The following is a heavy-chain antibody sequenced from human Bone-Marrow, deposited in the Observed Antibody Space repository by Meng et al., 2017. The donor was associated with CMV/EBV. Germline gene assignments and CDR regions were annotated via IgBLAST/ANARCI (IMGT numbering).Heavy chain of an antibody. Sequence: ASVKVSCKASGGTFSSYAINWVRQPTGQGLEWMGWMNPNSGNTGYAQKFQGRVTMTRDTATSTVYMELSSLRSEDTAVYYCARDDSGGMDVWGQGTTVPVSS. CDR1: GGTFSSYA. V-gene: IGHV1-8*02. J-gene: IGHJ6*02. CDR2: MNPNSGNT. CDR3: ARDDSGGMDV. D-gene: IGHD3-10*01.